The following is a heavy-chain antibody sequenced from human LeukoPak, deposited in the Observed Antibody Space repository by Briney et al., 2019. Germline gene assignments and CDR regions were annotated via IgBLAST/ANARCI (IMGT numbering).Heavy chain of an antibody. J-gene: IGHJ4*02. V-gene: IGHV1-2*02. Sequence: GASVKVSCKASGYSFTDYYMHWVRQAPGQGLEWMGWIHPNSGATNYAQQFQGRVTMTRDTSINTDYMELSRLRSDDTALYYCAREGHCTGGGCLDYWGQGVLVTVSS. CDR3: AREGHCTGGGCLDY. D-gene: IGHD2-8*02. CDR2: IHPNSGAT. CDR1: GYSFTDYY.